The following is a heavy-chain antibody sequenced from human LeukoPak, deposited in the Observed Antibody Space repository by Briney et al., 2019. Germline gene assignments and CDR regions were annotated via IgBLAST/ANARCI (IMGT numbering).Heavy chain of an antibody. Sequence: SETLSLTCTVSGDSISSYYWSWIRQPPGKGLEWIGSIYHSGSTYYNPSLKSRVTISVDTSKNQFSLKLSSVTAADTAVYYCARDVGPLYYDILTGYSPNYYYYYGMDVWGQGTTVTVSS. CDR1: GDSISSYY. CDR2: IYHSGST. CDR3: ARDVGPLYYDILTGYSPNYYYYYGMDV. D-gene: IGHD3-9*01. V-gene: IGHV4-38-2*02. J-gene: IGHJ6*02.